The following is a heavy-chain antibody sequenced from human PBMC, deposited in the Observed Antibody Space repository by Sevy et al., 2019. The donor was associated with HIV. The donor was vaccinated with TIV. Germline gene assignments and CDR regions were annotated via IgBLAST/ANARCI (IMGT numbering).Heavy chain of an antibody. J-gene: IGHJ4*02. D-gene: IGHD3-22*01. Sequence: GGSLRLSCAASGFTFSNAWMSWVRQAPGKGLGWVGRIKSKTDGGTTDYAAPVKGRFTISRDDSKNTLYLQMNSLKTEDTAVYYCTTGTLYYYDSSQDYWGQGTLVTVSS. CDR2: IKSKTDGGTT. CDR3: TTGTLYYYDSSQDY. V-gene: IGHV3-15*01. CDR1: GFTFSNAW.